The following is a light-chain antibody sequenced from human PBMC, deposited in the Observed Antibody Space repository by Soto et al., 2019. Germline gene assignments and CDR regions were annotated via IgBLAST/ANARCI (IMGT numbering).Light chain of an antibody. CDR2: VAS. V-gene: IGKV3-20*01. CDR1: QSVSSSY. J-gene: IGKJ1*01. Sequence: EIVLTQSPGTLSLSQGERATLSCRASQSVSSSYLDWYQQKPGQAPRLLIHVASSMATGIPHRFSGSGAGTDFTLTISRLEPEDFAVYYCQQYGTSPQTFGQGTKVEI. CDR3: QQYGTSPQT.